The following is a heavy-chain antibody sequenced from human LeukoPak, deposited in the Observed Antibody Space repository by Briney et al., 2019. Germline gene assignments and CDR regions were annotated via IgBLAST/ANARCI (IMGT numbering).Heavy chain of an antibody. D-gene: IGHD2-15*01. CDR2: FNPEDGEK. CDR3: ATDPVGYCSSDSCYSVDY. J-gene: IGHJ4*02. Sequence: GASVKVSCKASGYTFTGYYMHWVRQAPGKGLEWMGGFNPEDGEKIYVQKFQGRVTMTEDTSIDTAYMELSSLRSEDTAMYYCATDPVGYCSSDSCYSVDYWGQGTLVTVSS. CDR1: GYTFTGYY. V-gene: IGHV1-24*01.